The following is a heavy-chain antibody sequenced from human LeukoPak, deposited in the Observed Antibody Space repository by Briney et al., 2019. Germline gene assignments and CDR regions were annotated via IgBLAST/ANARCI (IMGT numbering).Heavy chain of an antibody. J-gene: IGHJ4*02. CDR3: AQGGDYSSSSVFDY. D-gene: IGHD6-6*01. CDR1: GGSISSGDYY. CDR2: IYYSGST. V-gene: IGHV4-30-4*08. Sequence: SQTLSLTCTVSGGSISSGDYYWSWIRQPPGKGLEWIGYIYYSGSTYYNPSLKSRVTISVDTSKNQFSLKLSSVTAADTAAYYCAQGGDYSSSSVFDYWGQGTLVTVSS.